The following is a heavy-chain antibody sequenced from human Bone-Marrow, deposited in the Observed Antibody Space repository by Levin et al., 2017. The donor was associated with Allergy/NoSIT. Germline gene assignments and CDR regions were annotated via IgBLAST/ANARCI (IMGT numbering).Heavy chain of an antibody. J-gene: IGHJ4*02. Sequence: GGSLRLSCAASGFTFSSYGMHWVRQAPGKGLEWVAVIWYDGSNKYYADSVKGRFTISRDNSKNTLYLQMNSLRAEDTAVYYCARGGLLPYYYDSSGDYFDYWGQGTLVTVSS. D-gene: IGHD3-22*01. CDR1: GFTFSSYG. CDR2: IWYDGSNK. CDR3: ARGGLLPYYYDSSGDYFDY. V-gene: IGHV3-33*01.